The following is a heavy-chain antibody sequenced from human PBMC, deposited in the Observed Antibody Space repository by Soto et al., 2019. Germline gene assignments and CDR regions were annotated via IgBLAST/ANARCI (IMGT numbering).Heavy chain of an antibody. D-gene: IGHD6-19*01. CDR2: INAGNGNT. J-gene: IGHJ4*02. CDR3: ARGDSSGWYHY. CDR1: GYTFTSYA. V-gene: IGHV1-3*01. Sequence: QVQLVQSGAEVKKPGASVKVSCKASGYTFTSYAMHWVRQAPGQRLEWMGWINAGNGNTKYSQKFQGRVTITRDTSASTANMELSSLRSEDTAVYYCARGDSSGWYHYWGQGTLVTVSS.